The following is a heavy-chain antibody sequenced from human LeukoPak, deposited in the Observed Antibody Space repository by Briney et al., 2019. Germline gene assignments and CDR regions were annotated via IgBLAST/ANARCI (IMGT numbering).Heavy chain of an antibody. V-gene: IGHV4-59*01. CDR2: IYYSGST. D-gene: IGHD3-10*01. CDR3: ARAQTQYYYGSGSYSRGSGWFDP. CDR1: GGSISSYY. J-gene: IGHJ5*02. Sequence: SETLSLTCTVSGGSISSYYWSWIRQPPGKGLEWIGYIYYSGSTNYNPSLKSRVTISVDTSKNQFSLKLSSVTAADTAVYYCARAQTQYYYGSGSYSRGSGWFDPWGQGTLVTVSS.